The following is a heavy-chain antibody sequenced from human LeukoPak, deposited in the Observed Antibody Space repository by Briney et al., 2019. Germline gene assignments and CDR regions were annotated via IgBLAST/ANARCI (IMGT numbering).Heavy chain of an antibody. CDR2: INHSGST. J-gene: IGHJ5*02. D-gene: IGHD1-1*01. CDR3: ARARRWNAAVEGWWFDP. CDR1: GGSFSGYY. V-gene: IGHV4-34*01. Sequence: SETLSLTCAVYGGSFSGYYWSWIRQPPGKGLEWIGEINHSGSTNYNPPLKSRVTISVDTSKNQFSLKLSSVTAADTAVYYCARARRWNAAVEGWWFDPWGQGTLVTVSS.